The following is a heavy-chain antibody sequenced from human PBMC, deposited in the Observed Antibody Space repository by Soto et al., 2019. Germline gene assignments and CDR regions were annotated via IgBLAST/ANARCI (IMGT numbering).Heavy chain of an antibody. CDR2: ITAYSDNT. V-gene: IGHV1-18*04. CDR3: ARGQIQSDFDY. D-gene: IGHD3-3*01. J-gene: IGHJ4*02. Sequence: GASVKVSCKASGYTFTSYGLNWVRQAPGQGLEWMGWITAYSDNTNYAQKVQGRAILTIDTSTTTGYMELRSLRSDDTAVYYCARGQIQSDFDYWGQGTLVTVSS. CDR1: GYTFTSYG.